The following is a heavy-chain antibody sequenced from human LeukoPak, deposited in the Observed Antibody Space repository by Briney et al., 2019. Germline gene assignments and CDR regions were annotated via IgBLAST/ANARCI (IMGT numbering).Heavy chain of an antibody. CDR1: GGSLSGYY. CDR3: ARGSMGYDYVWGSYRYYYFDY. D-gene: IGHD3-16*02. J-gene: IGHJ4*02. CDR2: INHSGST. V-gene: IGHV4-34*01. Sequence: SETLSLTCAVYGGSLSGYYWSWIRQPPGKGLEWIGEINHSGSTNYNPSLKSRVTISVDTSKNQFSLKLSSVTAADTAVYYCARGSMGYDYVWGSYRYYYFDYWGQGTLVTVSS.